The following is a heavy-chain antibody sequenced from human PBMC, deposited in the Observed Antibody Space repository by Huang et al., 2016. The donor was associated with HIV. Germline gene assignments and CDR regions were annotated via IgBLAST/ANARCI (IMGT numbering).Heavy chain of an antibody. J-gene: IGHJ4*02. D-gene: IGHD3-10*01. Sequence: HLQLQESGPGLVKPSETLSLTCTVSGGSIRSDNYYCGWIGSIYYSGSTYYNPSLKRRVTITVDTSKNHFSLGMRSVTAADTAVYYCARLPGSITMIRGVITDPYWGQGTLVTVSS. V-gene: IGHV4-39*02. CDR2: IYYSGST. CDR1: GGSIRSDNYY. CDR3: ARLPGSITMIRGVITDPY.